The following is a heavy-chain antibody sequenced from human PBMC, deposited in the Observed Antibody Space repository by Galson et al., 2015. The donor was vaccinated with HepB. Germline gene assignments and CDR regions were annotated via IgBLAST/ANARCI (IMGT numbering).Heavy chain of an antibody. CDR3: ARDHYYDSSGPDAFDI. J-gene: IGHJ3*02. CDR2: ISAYNGNT. V-gene: IGHV1-18*04. D-gene: IGHD3-22*01. Sequence: SVKVSCKASGYTFTSYGISWVRQAPGQGLEWMGWISAYNGNTNYAQKLQGRVTMTTDTSTSTAYMELRSLRSDDTAVYYCARDHYYDSSGPDAFDIWGQGTMVTVSS. CDR1: GYTFTSYG.